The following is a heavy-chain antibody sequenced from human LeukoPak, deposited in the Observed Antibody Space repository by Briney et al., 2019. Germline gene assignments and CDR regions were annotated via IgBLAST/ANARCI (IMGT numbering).Heavy chain of an antibody. D-gene: IGHD4-11*01. CDR3: ARQSNLDYSNSAGYFDY. Sequence: PGESLKISCKGSGYSFTNYWIVWVRQMPGKGLEWMGIIYLGASNTLYNPSFQGQVTVSADKSVTTAYLQWSSLKASDTALYFCARQSNLDYSNSAGYFDYWGQGTLVTVSS. J-gene: IGHJ4*02. V-gene: IGHV5-51*01. CDR2: IYLGASNT. CDR1: GYSFTNYW.